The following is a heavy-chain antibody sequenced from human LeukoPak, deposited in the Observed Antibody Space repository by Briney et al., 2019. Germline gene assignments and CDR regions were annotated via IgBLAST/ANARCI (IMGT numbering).Heavy chain of an antibody. J-gene: IGHJ3*02. V-gene: IGHV4-39*01. CDR2: IYYSGRT. CDR1: GGSISSSNYS. Sequence: PSETLSLTCTVSGGSISSSNYSWGWLRQPPGKGLEWIADIYYSGRTYYNPSLKTRVTISVDTSKNQFSLKLSSVTAADTAVYYCARRVTVMVVVADGFDIWGQGTMVTVSS. D-gene: IGHD2-15*01. CDR3: ARRVTVMVVVADGFDI.